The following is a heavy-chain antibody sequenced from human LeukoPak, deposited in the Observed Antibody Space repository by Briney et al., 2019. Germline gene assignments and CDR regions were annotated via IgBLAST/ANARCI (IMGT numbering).Heavy chain of an antibody. CDR2: ISYDGSNK. Sequence: GGSLRLSCAASGFTFSSYAMHWVRQAPGKGLEWVAVISYDGSNKYYADSVKGRFTISRDNSKNTLYLQMNSLRAEDTAVYYCARIFTALRYFDWSSLPGYWGQGTLVTVSS. CDR3: ARIFTALRYFDWSSLPGY. CDR1: GFTFSSYA. D-gene: IGHD3-9*01. V-gene: IGHV3-30*04. J-gene: IGHJ4*02.